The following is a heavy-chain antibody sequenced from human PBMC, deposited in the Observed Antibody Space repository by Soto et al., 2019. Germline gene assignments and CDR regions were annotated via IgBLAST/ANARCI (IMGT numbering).Heavy chain of an antibody. CDR3: ARDLHEKSRTWPSDY. J-gene: IGHJ4*02. V-gene: IGHV3-30*03. CDR2: ILYDGTDK. Sequence: GSLRLSCAASGFTFSHYGMHCVRQAPGKGLEWVALILYDGTDKYYGDSVKGRFSISKDISKNTLYLQMNSLRAEDTAVYYCARDLHEKSRTWPSDYWGQGTLVTVSS. CDR1: GFTFSHYG.